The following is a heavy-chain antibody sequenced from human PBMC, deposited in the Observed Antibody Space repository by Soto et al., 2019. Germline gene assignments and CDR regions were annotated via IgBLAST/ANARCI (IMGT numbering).Heavy chain of an antibody. V-gene: IGHV3-74*01. D-gene: IGHD5-18*01. Sequence: EVQLVESGGGLVQPGGSVRLSCAASKFTITSYWMHWVRQAPGKGLVWVSRINSDGSSISYADAVKGRFTISRDNAKNTLYLQMNSLRVDDTAVYYRAREVRHGYVLRGMDVWGQGTTVTVFS. J-gene: IGHJ6*02. CDR2: INSDGSSI. CDR3: AREVRHGYVLRGMDV. CDR1: KFTITSYW.